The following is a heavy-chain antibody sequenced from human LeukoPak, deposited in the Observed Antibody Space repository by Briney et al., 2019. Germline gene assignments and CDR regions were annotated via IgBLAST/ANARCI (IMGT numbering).Heavy chain of an antibody. J-gene: IGHJ6*02. CDR2: ISGSSRST. CDR3: AKGIYDMDV. Sequence: DGSLTLSCAASGFTFSSYAMSWVRQAPGKGLEWVSTISGSSRSTYYADSVKGRFAISRDNSKNTLYLQMNSLRAEDTAVYFCAKGIYDMDVWGQGTTVTVSS. CDR1: GFTFSSYA. V-gene: IGHV3-23*01.